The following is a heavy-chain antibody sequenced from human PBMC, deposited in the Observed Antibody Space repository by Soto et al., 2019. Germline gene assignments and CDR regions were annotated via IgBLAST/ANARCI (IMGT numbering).Heavy chain of an antibody. CDR2: ISSSGSTI. D-gene: IGHD6-13*01. J-gene: IGHJ6*02. Sequence: GGSLRLSCAASGFTFSRYEMNWVRQAPGKGLEWVSYISSSGSTIYYADSVKGRFTISRDNAKNSLYLQMNSLRAEDTAVYYCARGLRSSGYAMDVWGQGTTVTVSS. V-gene: IGHV3-48*03. CDR3: ARGLRSSGYAMDV. CDR1: GFTFSRYE.